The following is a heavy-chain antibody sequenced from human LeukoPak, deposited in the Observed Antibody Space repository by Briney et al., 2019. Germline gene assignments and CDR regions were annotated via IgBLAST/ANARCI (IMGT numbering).Heavy chain of an antibody. CDR2: IYYSGST. J-gene: IGHJ4*02. Sequence: SETQSLTCTVSGGSISSSSYYWGWIRQPPGKGLEWIGSIYYSGSTYYNPSLKSRVTISVDTSKNQFSLKLSSVTAADTAVYYCARWMVRGVIAQYWGQGTLVTVSS. CDR3: ARWMVRGVIAQY. CDR1: GGSISSSSYY. V-gene: IGHV4-39*01. D-gene: IGHD3-10*01.